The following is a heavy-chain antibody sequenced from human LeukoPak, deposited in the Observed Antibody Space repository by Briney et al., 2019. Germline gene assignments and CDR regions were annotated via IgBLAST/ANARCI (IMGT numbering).Heavy chain of an antibody. Sequence: ASVKVSCKASGYTFTSYGISWVRQAPGQGLEWMGWISAYNGNTNYAQKLQGRVTMTTDTSTSTAYMELRSLRSDDTAVYYCARHNYHSSGWSYNWFDPWGQGTLVTVSS. D-gene: IGHD6-19*01. V-gene: IGHV1-18*01. J-gene: IGHJ5*02. CDR3: ARHNYHSSGWSYNWFDP. CDR2: ISAYNGNT. CDR1: GYTFTSYG.